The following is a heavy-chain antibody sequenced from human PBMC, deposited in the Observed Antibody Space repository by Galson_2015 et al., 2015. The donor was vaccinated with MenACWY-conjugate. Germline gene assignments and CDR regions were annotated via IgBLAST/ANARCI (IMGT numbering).Heavy chain of an antibody. J-gene: IGHJ6*02. V-gene: IGHV1-3*01. D-gene: IGHD3-3*01. CDR1: GYTFTSYA. Sequence: SVKVSCKASGYTFTSYAMHWVRQAPGQRLEWMGWINAGNGNTKYSQKFQGRVTITRDTSASTAYMELSSLRSEDTAVYYCARGDYDFWSGYSTYYYYYGMDVWGQGTTVTVSS. CDR3: ARGDYDFWSGYSTYYYYYGMDV. CDR2: INAGNGNT.